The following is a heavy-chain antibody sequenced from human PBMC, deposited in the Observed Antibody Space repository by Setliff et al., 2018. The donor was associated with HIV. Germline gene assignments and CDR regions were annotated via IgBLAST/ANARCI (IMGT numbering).Heavy chain of an antibody. V-gene: IGHV4-39*07. CDR2: MSYSGTT. CDR1: GGSFSSGNYY. Sequence: PSETLSLTCTVSGGSFSSGNYYWAWIRQPPGEGLEWIGGMSYSGTTYYNPSLKSRVTMSVDTSKHQFSLKLSSVTAADTAVYYCARVQMAYAAFDVWGQGTMVTVSS. D-gene: IGHD4-17*01. J-gene: IGHJ3*01. CDR3: ARVQMAYAAFDV.